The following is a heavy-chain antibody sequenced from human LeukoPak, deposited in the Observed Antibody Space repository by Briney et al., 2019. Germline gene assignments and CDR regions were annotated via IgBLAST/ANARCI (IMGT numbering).Heavy chain of an antibody. J-gene: IGHJ6*02. D-gene: IGHD6-13*01. CDR3: ATPYSSSTKTANYYYCGMDV. V-gene: IGHV1-69*13. CDR1: GGTFSSYA. CDR2: IIPIFGTA. Sequence: SVKVSCKASGGTFSSYAISWVRQAPGQGLEWMGGIIPIFGTANYAQKFQGRVTITADESTSTAYMELSSLRSEDTAVYYCATPYSSSTKTANYYYCGMDVWGQGTTVTVSS.